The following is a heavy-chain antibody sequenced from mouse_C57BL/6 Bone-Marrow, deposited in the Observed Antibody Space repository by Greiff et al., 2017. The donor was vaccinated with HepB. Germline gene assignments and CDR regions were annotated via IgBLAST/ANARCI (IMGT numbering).Heavy chain of an antibody. CDR2: IDPSDSET. CDR1: GYTFTSYW. D-gene: IGHD2-3*01. Sequence: QVQLQQPGAELVRPGSSVKLSCKASGYTFTSYWMHWVKQRPIQGLEWIGNIDPSDSETHYNQKFKDKATLTVDKSSSTAYMQLSSLTSEDSAVYYCARRGWLYYFDYWGQGTTLTVSS. V-gene: IGHV1-52*01. J-gene: IGHJ2*01. CDR3: ARRGWLYYFDY.